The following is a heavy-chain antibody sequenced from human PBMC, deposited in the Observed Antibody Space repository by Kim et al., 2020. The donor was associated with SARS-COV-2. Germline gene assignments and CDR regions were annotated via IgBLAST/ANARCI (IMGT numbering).Heavy chain of an antibody. D-gene: IGHD6-19*01. Sequence: GGSLRLSCAASGFTFSSYGMHWVRQAPGKGLEWVAVIWYDGSNKYYADSVKGRFTISRDNSKNTLYLQMNSLRAEDTAVYYCARDGAVAYWYFDLWGRGTLVTVSS. CDR3: ARDGAVAYWYFDL. CDR1: GFTFSSYG. J-gene: IGHJ2*01. V-gene: IGHV3-33*08. CDR2: IWYDGSNK.